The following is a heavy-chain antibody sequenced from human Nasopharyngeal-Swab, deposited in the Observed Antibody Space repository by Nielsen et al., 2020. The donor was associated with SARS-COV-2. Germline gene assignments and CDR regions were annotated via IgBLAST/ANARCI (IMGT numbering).Heavy chain of an antibody. V-gene: IGHV7-4-1*02. CDR2: INTNTGNP. CDR1: GYTFTSYA. D-gene: IGHD4-17*01. CDR3: AVRSDHYYYYGMDV. Sequence: ASVKVSCKASGYTFTSYAMNWVRQAPGQGLEWMGWINTNTGNPTYAQGFTGRFVFSLDTSVSTAYLQISSLKAEDTAVYYCAVRSDHYYYYGMDVWGQGTLVTVSS. J-gene: IGHJ6*02.